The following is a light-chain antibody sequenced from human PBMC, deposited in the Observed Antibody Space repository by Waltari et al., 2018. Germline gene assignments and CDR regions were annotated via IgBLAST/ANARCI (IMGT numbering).Light chain of an antibody. Sequence: QSVLTQPPSVSGAPGQRVTISCTGSSPNIGAGYDVPWYQQLPGTGPKLLIYGNVNRPSGVPDRFSGAKSGASASLAITGLQAEDEGDYYCQSYDRSLRTSLFGGGTKLTVL. V-gene: IGLV1-40*01. CDR2: GNV. CDR1: SPNIGAGYD. J-gene: IGLJ3*02. CDR3: QSYDRSLRTSL.